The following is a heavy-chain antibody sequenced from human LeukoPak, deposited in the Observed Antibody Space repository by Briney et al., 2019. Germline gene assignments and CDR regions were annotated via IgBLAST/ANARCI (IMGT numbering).Heavy chain of an antibody. J-gene: IGHJ4*02. CDR2: IRFDGGTQ. Sequence: GGSLRLSCAASGFTFSTYGMSWVRQAPGKWLEWVGFIRFDGGTQYYADSLKGRFTISRDNSENILYLQMNSLRGEDTAVYFCAKDRDISTWYTPFDYCGQGTLVTVSS. V-gene: IGHV3-30*02. CDR1: GFTFSTYG. CDR3: AKDRDISTWYTPFDY. D-gene: IGHD6-13*01.